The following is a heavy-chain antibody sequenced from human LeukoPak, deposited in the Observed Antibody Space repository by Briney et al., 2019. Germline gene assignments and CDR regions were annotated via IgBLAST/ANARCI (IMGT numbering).Heavy chain of an antibody. D-gene: IGHD2-15*01. CDR2: ISYDGSNK. V-gene: IGHV3-30*04. CDR3: ARSGLDIVVVVAATTSYGWFDP. CDR1: GFTFSSYA. Sequence: GGSLRLSCAASGFTFSSYAMHWVRQAPGKGLEWVAVISYDGSNKYYADSVKGRFTISRDNSKNTLYLQMNRLRAEDTAVYYCARSGLDIVVVVAATTSYGWFDPWGQGTLVTVSS. J-gene: IGHJ5*02.